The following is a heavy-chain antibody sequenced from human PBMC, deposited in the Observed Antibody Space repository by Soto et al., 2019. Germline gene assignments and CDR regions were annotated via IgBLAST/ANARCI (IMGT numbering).Heavy chain of an antibody. Sequence: ASVKVSCKASGYTLTSYYMHWVRQAPGQGLEWMGIINPSGGSTSYAQKFQGRVTMTRDTSTSTVYMELSSLRSEDTAVYYCARERVYYDFWSGYSQPLYYYGMDVWGQGTTVTVSS. CDR1: GYTLTSYY. CDR2: INPSGGST. D-gene: IGHD3-3*01. CDR3: ARERVYYDFWSGYSQPLYYYGMDV. J-gene: IGHJ6*02. V-gene: IGHV1-46*01.